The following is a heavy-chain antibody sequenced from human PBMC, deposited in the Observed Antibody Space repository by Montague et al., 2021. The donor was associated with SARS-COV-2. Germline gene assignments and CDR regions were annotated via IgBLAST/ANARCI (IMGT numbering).Heavy chain of an antibody. CDR2: MNHRGTA. J-gene: IGHJ4*02. D-gene: IGHD3-22*01. V-gene: IGHV4-4*08. CDR3: ARGRKHYNMIVVVVTGGEYYFDF. Sequence: SETLSLTCTVSGGSISNYFWNWIRQPPGKGLEWIGEMNHRGTANYNPSLKSRVPITVDTSTNQFSLYLGSVTAADAAVYYCARGRKHYNMIVVVVTGGEYYFDFWGQGTLVTVSS. CDR1: GGSISNYF.